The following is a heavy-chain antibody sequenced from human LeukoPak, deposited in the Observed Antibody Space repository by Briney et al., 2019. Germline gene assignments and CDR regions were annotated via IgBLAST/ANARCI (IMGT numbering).Heavy chain of an antibody. J-gene: IGHJ6*02. V-gene: IGHV3-30*18. CDR2: ISYDGSNK. Sequence: GRSLRLSCAASGFTFSSYGMHWVRQAPGKGLEWVAVISYDGSNKYYADSVKGRFTISRDNSKNTLYLQMNSLRAEDTAVYYYAKDRSSHFLVDYYYGMDVWGQGTTVTVSS. D-gene: IGHD6-13*01. CDR3: AKDRSSHFLVDYYYGMDV. CDR1: GFTFSSYG.